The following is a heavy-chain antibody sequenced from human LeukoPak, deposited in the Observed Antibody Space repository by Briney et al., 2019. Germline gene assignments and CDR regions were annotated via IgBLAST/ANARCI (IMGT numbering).Heavy chain of an antibody. CDR2: IYHSGST. Sequence: PSQTLSLTCADSGGSISSGGYSWSWIRQPPGKGLEWIGYIYHSGSTYYNPSLKSRVTISVDRSKNQSSLKLSSVTAADTAVYYCASSHIGDYFDYWGQGTLVTVSS. CDR1: GGSISSGGYS. CDR3: ASSHIGDYFDY. V-gene: IGHV4-30-2*01. J-gene: IGHJ4*02.